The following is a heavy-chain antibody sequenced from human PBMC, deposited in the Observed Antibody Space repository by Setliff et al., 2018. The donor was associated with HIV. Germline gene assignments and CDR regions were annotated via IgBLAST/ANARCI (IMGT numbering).Heavy chain of an antibody. D-gene: IGHD5-18*01. V-gene: IGHV4-61*02. CDR2: IYTSGST. CDR1: GGSISSGSYY. CDR3: ARGWIQLWSDAFDI. Sequence: PSETLSLTCTVSGGSISSGSYYWSWIRQPAGKGLEWIGRIYTSGSTNYNPSLKSRVTISVDTSKNQFSLKLISVTAADTAVYYCARGWIQLWSDAFDIWG. J-gene: IGHJ3*02.